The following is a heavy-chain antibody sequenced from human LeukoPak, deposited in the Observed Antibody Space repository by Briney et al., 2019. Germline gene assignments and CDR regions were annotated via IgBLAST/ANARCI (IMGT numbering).Heavy chain of an antibody. CDR2: ISGYNGNT. J-gene: IGHJ4*02. CDR3: AGDDLHGDLDFDY. CDR1: GYTFISYG. D-gene: IGHD4-17*01. Sequence: ASVKVSCKASGYTFISYGISWVRQAPGQGLEWMGWISGYNGNTNYAQKFQGRVTMTTDTSTSTAYMELRSLRADDTAVYYCAGDDLHGDLDFDYWGQGTLVTVSS. V-gene: IGHV1-18*04.